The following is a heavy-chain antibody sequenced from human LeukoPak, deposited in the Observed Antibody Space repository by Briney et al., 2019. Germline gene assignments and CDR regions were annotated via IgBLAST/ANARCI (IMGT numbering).Heavy chain of an antibody. CDR1: GYTFTSYY. V-gene: IGHV1-46*01. CDR2: INPSGGST. CDR3: ARDQEGHYYDSSGRNWFDP. Sequence: ASVKVSCKASGYTFTSYYMHWVRQAPGQGLEWMEIINPSGGSTSYAQKFQGRVTMTRDTSTSTVYMELSSLRSEDTAVYYCARDQEGHYYDSSGRNWFDPWGQGTLVTVSS. D-gene: IGHD3-22*01. J-gene: IGHJ5*02.